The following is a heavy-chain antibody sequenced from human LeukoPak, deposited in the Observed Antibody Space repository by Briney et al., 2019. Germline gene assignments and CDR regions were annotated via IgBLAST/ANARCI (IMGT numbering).Heavy chain of an antibody. V-gene: IGHV1-8*03. J-gene: IGHJ4*02. D-gene: IGHD6-13*01. CDR2: MNPNSGNP. Sequence: ASVKVSCKASGYTFTSYDINWVRQATGQGLEWMGWMNPNSGNPGSAQKFQGRVTITRNTSISTAYMELSSLRSEDTAVYYCARAAAAGMNYWGQGTLVTVSS. CDR1: GYTFTSYD. CDR3: ARAAAAGMNY.